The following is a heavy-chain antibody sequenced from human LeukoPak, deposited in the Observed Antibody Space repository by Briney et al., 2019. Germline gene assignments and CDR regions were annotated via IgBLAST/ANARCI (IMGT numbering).Heavy chain of an antibody. CDR3: ARYASGSYYWFDP. Sequence: SETLSLTCTVSGGSISSTSYHWAWRRPPPGTVLEWLATVYYTGSAYYNPSLKSRVTISVDTSKSQFSLKLSSVTTADTALYYCARYASGSYYWFDPWGQGTLVTVSS. CDR1: GGSISSTSYH. J-gene: IGHJ5*02. D-gene: IGHD3-10*01. CDR2: VYYTGSA. V-gene: IGHV4-39*01.